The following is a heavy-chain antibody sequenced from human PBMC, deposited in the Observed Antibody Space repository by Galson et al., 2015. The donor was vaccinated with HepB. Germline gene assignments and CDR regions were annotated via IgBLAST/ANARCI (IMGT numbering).Heavy chain of an antibody. CDR1: GFSLSSSGVG. Sequence: PALVKPTQTLTLTCTFSGFSLSSSGVGVGWIRQPPGKALEWLALIYWDDNKYYKPSLKNRLTISKDTSRNQVVLRMANMDPVDTATYYCAHKRRIITMIREEEGLDIWGQGTMVTVSS. J-gene: IGHJ3*02. CDR2: IYWDDNK. V-gene: IGHV2-5*02. D-gene: IGHD3-10*01. CDR3: AHKRRIITMIREEEGLDI.